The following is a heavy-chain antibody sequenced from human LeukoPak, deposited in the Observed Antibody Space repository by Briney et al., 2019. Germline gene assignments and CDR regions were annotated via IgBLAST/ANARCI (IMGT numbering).Heavy chain of an antibody. CDR1: GFIFSDYY. D-gene: IGHD3-10*01. CDR3: AAGGRV. Sequence: PGGSLRLSCAASGFIFSDYYMNWIRQAPGKGLEWVSYISRSGSYTNYADSVKGRFTISRDNAKNSLDLQMNSLRAEDTGVYYCAAGGRVWGQGTTVTVSS. CDR2: ISRSGSYT. J-gene: IGHJ6*02. V-gene: IGHV3-11*03.